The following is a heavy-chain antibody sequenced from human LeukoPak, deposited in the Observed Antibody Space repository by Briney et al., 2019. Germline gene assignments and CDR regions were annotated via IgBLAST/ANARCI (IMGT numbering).Heavy chain of an antibody. CDR1: GGSVSSGSYY. J-gene: IGHJ5*02. Sequence: SETLSLTCTVSGGSVSSGSYYWSWIRQPPGQGLEWIGYIHYSGSTKYNPSLKSRVTMSVDTSKNQFSLKVTSVTAADTAIYYCTRTNYGDYYWFDPWSQGTLVTVSP. V-gene: IGHV4-61*01. CDR2: IHYSGST. D-gene: IGHD4-17*01. CDR3: TRTNYGDYYWFDP.